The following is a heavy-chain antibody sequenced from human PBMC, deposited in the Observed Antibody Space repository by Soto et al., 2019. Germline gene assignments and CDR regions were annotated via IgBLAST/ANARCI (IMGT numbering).Heavy chain of an antibody. J-gene: IGHJ4*02. D-gene: IGHD6-6*01. V-gene: IGHV3-53*01. CDR2: IYSGGST. CDR1: GFTVSINY. CDR3: ARGIIAARPGYYFDY. Sequence: GGSLRLSCAASGFTVSINYMSWVRQAPGKGLEWVSVIYSGGSTYYADSVKGRFTISRDNSKNTLYLQMNSLRAEDTAVYYCARGIIAARPGYYFDYWGQGTLVTVSS.